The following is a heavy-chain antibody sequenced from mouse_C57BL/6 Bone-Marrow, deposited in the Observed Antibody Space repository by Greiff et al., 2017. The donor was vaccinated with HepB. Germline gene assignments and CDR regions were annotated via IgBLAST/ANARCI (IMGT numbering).Heavy chain of an antibody. Sequence: EVQRVESGGGLVQPGGSLSLSCAASGFTFTDYYMSWVRQPPGKALEWLGFIRNKANGYTTEYSASVKGRFTISRDNSQSILYLQMNALRAEDSATYYCARYNDYYGSSPYAMDYWGQGTSVTVSS. V-gene: IGHV7-3*01. J-gene: IGHJ4*01. CDR2: IRNKANGYTT. CDR3: ARYNDYYGSSPYAMDY. D-gene: IGHD1-1*01. CDR1: GFTFTDYY.